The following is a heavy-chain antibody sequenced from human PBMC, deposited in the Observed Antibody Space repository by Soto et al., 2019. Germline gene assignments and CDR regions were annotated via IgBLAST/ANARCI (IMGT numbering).Heavy chain of an antibody. CDR2: INHSGST. V-gene: IGHV4-34*01. CDR3: ARGYCSSTSCYAGAAYYYYYYMDV. D-gene: IGHD2-2*01. CDR1: GGSFSGYY. J-gene: IGHJ6*03. Sequence: SETLSLTCAVYGGSFSGYYWSWIRQPPWKGLEWIGEINHSGSTNYNPSLKSRVTISVDTSKNQFSLKLSSVTAADTAVYYCARGYCSSTSCYAGAAYYYYYYMDVWGKGTTVTVSS.